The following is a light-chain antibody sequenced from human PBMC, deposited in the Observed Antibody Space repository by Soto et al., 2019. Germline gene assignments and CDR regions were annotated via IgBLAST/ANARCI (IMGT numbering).Light chain of an antibody. CDR3: CSHTSVSNVV. CDR2: EVT. J-gene: IGLJ3*02. V-gene: IGLV2-8*01. CDR1: STDIGAYNY. Sequence: QSVLTQPPSASGSPGQSVTISCTGTSTDIGAYNYVSWYQQHPGKAPKLIIYEVTKPPSGVPDRFSGSKSGNTAPLTVSGHEAEDEACYYCCSHTSVSNVVFGGGTKLTVL.